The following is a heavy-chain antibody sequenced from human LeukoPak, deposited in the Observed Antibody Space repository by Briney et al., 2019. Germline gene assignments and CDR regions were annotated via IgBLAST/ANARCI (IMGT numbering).Heavy chain of an antibody. CDR2: IIPIFGTA. D-gene: IGHD6-19*01. J-gene: IGHJ4*02. CDR1: GGTFSSYA. V-gene: IGHV1-69*13. CDR3: ARDEGRSLIAVAGAFDY. Sequence: GASVKVSCKASGGTFSSYAISWVRQAPGQGLEWMGGIIPIFGTANYAQKFQGRVTITADESTCTAYMELSSLRSEDTAVYYCARDEGRSLIAVAGAFDYWGQGTLVTVSS.